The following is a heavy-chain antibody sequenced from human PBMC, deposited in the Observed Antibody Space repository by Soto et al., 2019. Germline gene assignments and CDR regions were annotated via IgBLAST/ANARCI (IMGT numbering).Heavy chain of an antibody. D-gene: IGHD5-12*01. CDR3: AKDGRRLRDGYNLVAGNFDY. CDR2: ISYDGSNK. J-gene: IGHJ4*02. Sequence: GGSLGLSCAASGFTFSSYGMDWVRQAPGKGLEWVAVISYDGSNKYYADSVKGRFTISRDNSKNTLYLQMNSLRAEDTAVYYCAKDGRRLRDGYNLVAGNFDYWGQGTLVTVSS. CDR1: GFTFSSYG. V-gene: IGHV3-30*18.